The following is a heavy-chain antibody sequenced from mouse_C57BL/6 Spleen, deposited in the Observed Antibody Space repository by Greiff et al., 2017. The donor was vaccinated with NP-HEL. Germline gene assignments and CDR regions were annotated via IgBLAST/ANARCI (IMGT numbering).Heavy chain of an antibody. D-gene: IGHD1-1*01. CDR1: GFTFSDYG. CDR3: AKGTTVVPYYAMDY. V-gene: IGHV5-17*01. Sequence: EVQGVESGGGLVKPGGSLKLSCAASGFTFSDYGMHWVRQAPEKGLEWVAYISSGSSTIYYADTVKGRFTISRDNAKNTLFLQMTSLRSEDTAMYYCAKGTTVVPYYAMDYWGQGTSVTVSA. J-gene: IGHJ4*01. CDR2: ISSGSSTI.